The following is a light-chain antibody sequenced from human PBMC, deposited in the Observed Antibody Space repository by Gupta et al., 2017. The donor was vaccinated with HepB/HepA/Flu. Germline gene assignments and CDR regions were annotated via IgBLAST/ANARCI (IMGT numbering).Light chain of an antibody. CDR3: AAWDDSLTVHWV. Sequence: QSVLTQPPSVSGPPGQRVTISCSGSSSNIGSNYVFWYQRLPGTAPKLLIYRNNQRPSGVPDRFSGSKSGTSASLAISGLRSEDEGDYYCAAWDDSLTVHWVFGGGTKLTVL. V-gene: IGLV1-47*01. CDR2: RNN. CDR1: SSNIGSNY. J-gene: IGLJ3*02.